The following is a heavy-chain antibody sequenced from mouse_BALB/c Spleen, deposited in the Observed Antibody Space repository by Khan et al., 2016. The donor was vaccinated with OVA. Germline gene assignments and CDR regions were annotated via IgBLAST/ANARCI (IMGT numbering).Heavy chain of an antibody. CDR3: GRVWFNRTKDS. J-gene: IGHJ4*01. CDR1: GYTFTTFG. Sequence: QIQLVQSGPEVKKPGETVKISCKASGYTFTTFGMNWVRQAPGKGLKWMGWINTYTGKPTYADDFKGRFAFSLETSASTAYLQINNLKNEDTATDFSGRVWFNRTKDSWGQGTSVTVSS. D-gene: IGHD1-1*02. CDR2: INTYTGKP. V-gene: IGHV9-3-1*01.